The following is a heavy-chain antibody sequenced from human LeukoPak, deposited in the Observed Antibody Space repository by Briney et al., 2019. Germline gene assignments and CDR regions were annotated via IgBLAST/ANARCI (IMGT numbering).Heavy chain of an antibody. CDR3: ARRRLNGAYFDY. CDR2: INPNSGGT. CDR1: GYTFTGYY. Sequence: WASVKVSCKASGYTFTGYYMHWVRQAPGQGLEWMGRINPNSGGTNYAQKFQGRVTMTRDTSISTAYMELSRLRSDDTAVYYCARRRLNGAYFDYWGQGTLVTVSS. V-gene: IGHV1-2*06. J-gene: IGHJ4*02. D-gene: IGHD7-27*01.